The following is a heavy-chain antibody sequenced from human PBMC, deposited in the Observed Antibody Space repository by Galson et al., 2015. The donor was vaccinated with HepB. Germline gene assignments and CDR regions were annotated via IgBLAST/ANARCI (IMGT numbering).Heavy chain of an antibody. Sequence: SETLSPTCRVTGVSIRNNRCYWGWIRQSPGKGLEWPGNIYYTQSTHYNPSLNGRLTVSQDNSKTHFSLHLRSVTAADTAVYYCARAADDSRTYVWADWGQGTRVIVSS. J-gene: IGHJ4*02. D-gene: IGHD2-8*01. V-gene: IGHV4-39*02. CDR3: ARAADDSRTYVWAD. CDR1: GVSIRNNRCY. CDR2: IYYTQST.